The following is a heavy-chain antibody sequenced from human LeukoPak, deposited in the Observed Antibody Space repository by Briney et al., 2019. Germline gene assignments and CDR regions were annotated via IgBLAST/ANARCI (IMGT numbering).Heavy chain of an antibody. D-gene: IGHD2-21*01. CDR2: ISSSGSTI. J-gene: IGHJ4*02. V-gene: IGHV3-11*01. Sequence: GGSLRLSCAASGFTFSVYYMSWIRQAPGKGLERVSYISSSGSTIYYADSVKGRFTISRDNAKNSLYLQMNSLRAEDTAVYYCASHMVVHAFDYWGQGTLVTVSS. CDR1: GFTFSVYY. CDR3: ASHMVVHAFDY.